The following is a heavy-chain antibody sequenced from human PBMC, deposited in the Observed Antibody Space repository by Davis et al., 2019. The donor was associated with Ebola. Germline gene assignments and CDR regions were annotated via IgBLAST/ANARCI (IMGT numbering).Heavy chain of an antibody. Sequence: GGSLRLSCAASGFTFSSYGMHWVRQAPGKGLEWVAVISYDGSNKYYADSVKGRFTISRDNSKNTLYLQMNSLRAEDTAVYYCAKGVRLDYWGQGTLVTVSS. CDR1: GFTFSSYG. V-gene: IGHV3-30*18. CDR3: AKGVRLDY. CDR2: ISYDGSNK. J-gene: IGHJ4*02. D-gene: IGHD4-17*01.